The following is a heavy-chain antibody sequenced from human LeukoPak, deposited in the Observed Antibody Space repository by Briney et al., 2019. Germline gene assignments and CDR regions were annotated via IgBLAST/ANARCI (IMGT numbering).Heavy chain of an antibody. J-gene: IGHJ5*02. D-gene: IGHD3-10*01. CDR3: ARGEITMVRGPFDP. CDR2: IIPIFGTA. V-gene: IGHV1-69*06. CDR1: GGTFSSYA. Sequence: ASVKVSCKASGGTFSSYAISWVRQAPGQGLEWMGGIIPIFGTANYAQKFQGRVTITADKSTSTAYMELSSLRSEDTAVYYCARGEITMVRGPFDPWGQGTLVTVSS.